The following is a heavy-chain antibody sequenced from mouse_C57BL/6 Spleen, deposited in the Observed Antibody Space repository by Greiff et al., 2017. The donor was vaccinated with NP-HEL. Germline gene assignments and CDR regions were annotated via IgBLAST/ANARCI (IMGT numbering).Heavy chain of an antibody. Sequence: EVQVVESEGGLVQPGSSMKLSCTASGFTFSDYYMAWVRQVPEKGLEWVANINYDGSSTYYLDSLKSRFIISRDNAKNILYLQMSSLKSEDTATYYCARESDYDEIDYWGQGTTLTVSS. CDR3: ARESDYDEIDY. D-gene: IGHD2-4*01. CDR2: INYDGSST. J-gene: IGHJ2*01. CDR1: GFTFSDYY. V-gene: IGHV5-16*01.